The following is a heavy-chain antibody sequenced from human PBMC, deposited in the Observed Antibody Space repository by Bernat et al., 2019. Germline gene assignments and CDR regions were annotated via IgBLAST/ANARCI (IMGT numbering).Heavy chain of an antibody. Sequence: EVQLVQSGAEVKNPGESLRISCKGSGYSFVNFWITWVRQTPGKGLEWMGRIDPSDSFTNYSPSFQGHVTISADKSITTAYLQWSSLKASDTAIYYCARVSYCSGGTCYPDYWGQGTLVTVSS. V-gene: IGHV5-10-1*03. CDR2: IDPSDSFT. J-gene: IGHJ4*02. CDR1: GYSFVNFW. CDR3: ARVSYCSGGTCYPDY. D-gene: IGHD2-15*01.